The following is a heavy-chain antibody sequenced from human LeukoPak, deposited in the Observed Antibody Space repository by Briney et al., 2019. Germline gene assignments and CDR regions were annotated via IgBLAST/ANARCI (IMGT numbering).Heavy chain of an antibody. Sequence: ASVKVSCKASGYTFTSYGISWVRQAPGQGLEWMGWISAYNGNTNYAQKLQGRVTMTTDTSTSTAYMELRSLRSDDTAVYYCARVQDYDILTGYLPGYYGTDVWGQGTTVTVSS. D-gene: IGHD3-9*01. V-gene: IGHV1-18*01. CDR2: ISAYNGNT. CDR3: ARVQDYDILTGYLPGYYGTDV. CDR1: GYTFTSYG. J-gene: IGHJ6*02.